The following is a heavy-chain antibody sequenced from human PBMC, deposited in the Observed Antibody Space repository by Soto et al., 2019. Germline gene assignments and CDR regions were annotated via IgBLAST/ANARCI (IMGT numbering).Heavy chain of an antibody. D-gene: IGHD2-15*01. J-gene: IGHJ4*02. CDR3: AKTLTSATF. CDR1: GFTFSSYG. CDR2: ISYDGSNK. Sequence: QVQLVESGGGVVQPGRSLRLSCAASGFTFSSYGMHWVRQAPGKGLEWVAVISYDGSNKYYADSVKGRFTISRDNSKNALYLQMNSLRAADTAVYYCAKTLTSATFWGQGTLVTVSS. V-gene: IGHV3-30*18.